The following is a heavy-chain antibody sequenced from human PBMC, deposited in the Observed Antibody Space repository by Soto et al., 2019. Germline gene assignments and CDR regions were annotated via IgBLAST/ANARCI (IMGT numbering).Heavy chain of an antibody. V-gene: IGHV1-18*01. CDR1: GYTFTSYG. CDR3: ARANYYDSSGYYYPFGY. D-gene: IGHD3-22*01. J-gene: IGHJ4*02. Sequence: ASVKVSCKASGYTFTSYGISWLRQAPGQGLEWMGWISAYNGNTNYAQKLQGRVTMTTDTSTSTAYMELRSLRSDDTAVYYCARANYYDSSGYYYPFGYWGQGTLVTVSS. CDR2: ISAYNGNT.